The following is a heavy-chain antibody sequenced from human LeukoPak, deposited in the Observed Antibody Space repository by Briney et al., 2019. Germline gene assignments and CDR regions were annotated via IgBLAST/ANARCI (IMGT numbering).Heavy chain of an antibody. D-gene: IGHD1-1*01. CDR2: MNPTSGNT. Sequence: ASVKVSCKASGYTFTSYYMHWVRQAPGQGLEWMGWMNPTSGNTGYAQKFQGRVTITRNSSISTAYMELSSLRSEDTAVYYCARGVSLGWNDNFDYRGQGTLVTVSS. V-gene: IGHV1-8*03. CDR3: ARGVSLGWNDNFDY. CDR1: GYTFTSYY. J-gene: IGHJ4*02.